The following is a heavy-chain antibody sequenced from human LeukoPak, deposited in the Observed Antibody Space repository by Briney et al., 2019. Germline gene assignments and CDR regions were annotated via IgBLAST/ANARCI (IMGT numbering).Heavy chain of an antibody. V-gene: IGHV1-69*04. D-gene: IGHD5-18*01. J-gene: IGHJ4*02. CDR2: IILGMP. CDR3: AVRTATDLDF. Sequence: ASVKFSCKVSGGPFSSYGISCVRQAPGQGLEWMGRIILGMPNYAQKFQGRVTITADKSTSTAYMELSSLRSEDTAVYYCAVRTATDLDFWGQGTLVTVSS. CDR1: GGPFSSYG.